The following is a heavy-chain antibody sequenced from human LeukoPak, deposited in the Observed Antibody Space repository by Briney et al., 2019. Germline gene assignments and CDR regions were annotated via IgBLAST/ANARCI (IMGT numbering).Heavy chain of an antibody. CDR2: INPNSGGT. D-gene: IGHD6-13*01. CDR3: ARESSTWAPIDY. CDR1: GYTFTDYY. Sequence: ASVKVSCKASGYTFTDYYMHWVRQAPGQGLEWVGWINPNSGGTNYAQKFQGRITMTRDTSITTAYMELSGLTYDDTAVFYCARESSTWAPIDYWGQGTLVTVSP. V-gene: IGHV1-2*02. J-gene: IGHJ4*02.